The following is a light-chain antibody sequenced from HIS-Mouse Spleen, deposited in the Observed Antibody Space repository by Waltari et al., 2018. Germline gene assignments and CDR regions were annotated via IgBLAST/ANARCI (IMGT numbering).Light chain of an antibody. J-gene: IGLJ2*01. V-gene: IGLV3-21*02. CDR2: GDS. Sequence: SYVLTQPPSVSVAPGQTARITCGGNNIGSKSVHWYQQNPGQAPVLVVYGDSDRPSGIPERFSGSNSGNTATLTISRVEAGDEADYYCQVWDSSSDPVVFGGGTKLTVL. CDR3: QVWDSSSDPVV. CDR1: NIGSKS.